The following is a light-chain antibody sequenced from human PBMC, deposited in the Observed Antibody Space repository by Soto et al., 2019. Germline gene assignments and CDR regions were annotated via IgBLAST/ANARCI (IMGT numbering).Light chain of an antibody. Sequence: IQMTQSPSTLSASVGDRVNVTCRASQSVSRWVAWYQQKVGKAPNLLIYDASTLMSGVPSRFSGSGSGTEFTLTISSLQPGDFATYYCQQSETYPLTFGQGTRLE. J-gene: IGKJ5*01. V-gene: IGKV1-5*01. CDR2: DAS. CDR1: QSVSRW. CDR3: QQSETYPLT.